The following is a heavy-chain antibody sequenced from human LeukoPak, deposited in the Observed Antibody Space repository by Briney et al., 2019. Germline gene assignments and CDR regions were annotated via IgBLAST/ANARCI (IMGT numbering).Heavy chain of an antibody. V-gene: IGHV4-4*02. CDR1: GGSISSSNW. J-gene: IGHJ4*02. CDR3: ARALYYYDSSGWNFDY. Sequence: SETLSLTCAVSGGSISSSNWWSWVRQPPGKGLEWIGEIYHSGSTNYNPSLKSRVTISVDKSKNQFSLKLSSVTAADTAVYYCARALYYYDSSGWNFDYWGQGTLVTVSS. CDR2: IYHSGST. D-gene: IGHD3-22*01.